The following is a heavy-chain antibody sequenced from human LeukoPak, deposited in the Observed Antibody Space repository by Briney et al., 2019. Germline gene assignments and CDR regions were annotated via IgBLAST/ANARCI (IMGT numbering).Heavy chain of an antibody. J-gene: IGHJ4*02. Sequence: PGGSLRLSCAASGFTFSSYGMHWVRQAPGKGLEWVAVIWYDGSNKYYADSVKGRFTISRDNSKNTLYLQMNSLRAEDTAVYYCARAGSGVAAAGNAPGYWVQGTLVTVSS. D-gene: IGHD6-13*01. V-gene: IGHV3-33*01. CDR2: IWYDGSNK. CDR1: GFTFSSYG. CDR3: ARAGSGVAAAGNAPGY.